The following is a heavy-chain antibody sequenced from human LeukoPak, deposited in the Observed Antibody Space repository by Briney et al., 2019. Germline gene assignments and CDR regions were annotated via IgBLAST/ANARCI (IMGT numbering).Heavy chain of an antibody. J-gene: IGHJ4*02. CDR3: AKDRYSSSSGLPSE. Sequence: GGSLRLSCAASGFTVSSNYMSWVRQAPGKGLEWVSVIYSGGSTYYADSVKGRFTISRDNSKNTLYLQMNSLRAEDTAVYYCAKDRYSSSSGLPSEWGQGTLVTVSS. CDR2: IYSGGST. D-gene: IGHD6-6*01. CDR1: GFTVSSNY. V-gene: IGHV3-53*05.